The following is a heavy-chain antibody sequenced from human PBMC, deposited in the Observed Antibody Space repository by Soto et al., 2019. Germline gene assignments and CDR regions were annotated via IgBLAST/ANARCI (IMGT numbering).Heavy chain of an antibody. J-gene: IGHJ6*03. V-gene: IGHV2-26*01. CDR3: ARILFGRSVAGGYFYMDV. CDR1: GFSLSNGKVG. D-gene: IGHD6-19*01. Sequence: HVTLKESGPVLVNPTEPLTLTCTVSGFSLSNGKVGVSWIRQPPGKALEWLAHIFSNDEKSYRPSLKSRLTISEDTSTSQVVLTMTNVDPVDTATYYCARILFGRSVAGGYFYMDVWGKGTTVTVSS. CDR2: IFSNDEK.